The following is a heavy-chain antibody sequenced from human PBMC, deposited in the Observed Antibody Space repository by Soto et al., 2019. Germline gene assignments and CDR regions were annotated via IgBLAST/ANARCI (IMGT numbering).Heavy chain of an antibody. V-gene: IGHV3-11*01. D-gene: IGHD3-16*01. CDR3: ARDHGGGGLTLEY. CDR1: GFTFSDYY. Sequence: QVHLEESGGGLVKPGGSLRLSCRASGFTFSDYYMSWIRQAPGKGLEWVADISNSGRITQHADSVEGRFTIYRDNAKDSLFLQLNNLRPEDSAIYYCARDHGGGGLTLEYWGQGTLVTVSS. J-gene: IGHJ4*02. CDR2: ISNSGRIT.